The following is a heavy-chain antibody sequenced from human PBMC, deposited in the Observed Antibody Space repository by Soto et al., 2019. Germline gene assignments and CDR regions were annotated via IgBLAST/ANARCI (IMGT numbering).Heavy chain of an antibody. D-gene: IGHD6-6*01. V-gene: IGHV4-4*02. CDR2: IYHSGRT. J-gene: IGHJ4*02. CDR3: ARDRQLVRGAFDY. Sequence: SETLSLTCAVSGGSISSSNWWSWVRQPPGKGLEWIGEIYHSGRTNYNPSLKSRVTISVDKSKNQFSLKLSSVTAADTAVYYCARDRQLVRGAFDYWGQGTLVTVSA. CDR1: GGSISSSNW.